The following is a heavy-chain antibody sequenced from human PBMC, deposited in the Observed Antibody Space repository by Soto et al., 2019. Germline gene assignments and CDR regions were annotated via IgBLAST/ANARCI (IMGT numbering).Heavy chain of an antibody. CDR1: RFTFSSYA. CDR3: ATSSILINYGAQRHDY. J-gene: IGHJ4*02. V-gene: IGHV3-30-3*01. D-gene: IGHD3-16*01. CDR2: ISDGGTDK. Sequence: QVQLVESGGGVVQPGSSLRLSCAASRFTFSSYAMHWVRQAPGKGLEWVAVISDGGTDKNYADSVKGRFTVSRDNSQNTLYLQMNSLRVEDTAVYYCATSSILINYGAQRHDYWGQGALVTVSS.